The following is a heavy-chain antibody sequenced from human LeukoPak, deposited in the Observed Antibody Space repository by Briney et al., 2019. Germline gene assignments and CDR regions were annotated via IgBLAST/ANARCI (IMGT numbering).Heavy chain of an antibody. J-gene: IGHJ3*02. D-gene: IGHD3-22*01. Sequence: ASVKVSCTASGYTFTGYYMHWVRQAPGQGLEWMGWINPNSGGTNYAQKFQGRVTMTRDTSISTAYMELSRLRSDDTAVYYCASPVYYDSSGYYRDDAFDIWGQGTMVTISS. CDR3: ASPVYYDSSGYYRDDAFDI. CDR2: INPNSGGT. V-gene: IGHV1-2*02. CDR1: GYTFTGYY.